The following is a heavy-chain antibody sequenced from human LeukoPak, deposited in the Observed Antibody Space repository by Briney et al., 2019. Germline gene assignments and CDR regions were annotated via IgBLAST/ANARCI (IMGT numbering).Heavy chain of an antibody. J-gene: IGHJ4*02. CDR2: ISYDGSNK. D-gene: IGHD3-3*01. Sequence: GRSLRLSCAASGFTFNNYAMHWVRQAPGKGLEWVAVISYDGSNKYYTDSVKGRFTISRDNSKNTLYLQMNSLRSEDTAVYYCARVNDYDFYFDYWGQGTLVTVSS. CDR1: GFTFNNYA. V-gene: IGHV3-30*04. CDR3: ARVNDYDFYFDY.